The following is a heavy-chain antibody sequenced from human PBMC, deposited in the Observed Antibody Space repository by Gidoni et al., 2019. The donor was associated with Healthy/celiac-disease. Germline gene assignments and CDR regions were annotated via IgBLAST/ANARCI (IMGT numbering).Heavy chain of an antibody. CDR2: TRNKANSYTT. CDR3: ARGLYGGKWELDY. V-gene: IGHV3-72*01. CDR1: GFTLRDHY. D-gene: IGHD4-17*01. Sequence: EVQLVESGGGLVQPGGSLRLSCAASGFTLRDHYMYWGLQAPGKGLEWVGRTRNKANSYTTEYAASVKGRFTISRDDSKNSLYLQMNSLKTEDTDLYYCARGLYGGKWELDYWGQGTLVNVSS. J-gene: IGHJ4*02.